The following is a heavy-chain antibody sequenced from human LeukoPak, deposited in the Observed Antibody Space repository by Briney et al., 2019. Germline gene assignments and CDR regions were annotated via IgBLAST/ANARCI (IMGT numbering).Heavy chain of an antibody. J-gene: IGHJ3*02. D-gene: IGHD2-2*01. CDR1: GGSISSGGYY. CDR3: ARKYCSGTSCSYAFDI. V-gene: IGHV4-30-2*01. CDR2: IYHSGST. Sequence: SQTLSLTCTVSGGSISSGGYYWSWIRQPPGKGLEWIGYIYHSGSTYYNPSLESRVTISVDTSKNQFSLRLRSVTAADTAVYFCARKYCSGTSCSYAFDIWGQGTMVAVSS.